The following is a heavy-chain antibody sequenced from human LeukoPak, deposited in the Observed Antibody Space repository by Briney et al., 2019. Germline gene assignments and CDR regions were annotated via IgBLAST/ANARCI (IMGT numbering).Heavy chain of an antibody. D-gene: IGHD6-19*01. J-gene: IGHJ6*03. CDR1: GGSISSYF. V-gene: IGHV4-4*07. CDR2: IYTSGST. Sequence: PSETLSLTCTVSGGSISSYFWSWIRQPAGKGLEWIGRIYTSGSTNYNPSLKSRVTVSVDTSKNQFSLKLSSVTAADTAVYYCARDHSVAPYYYYYMDVWGKGTTVTVSS. CDR3: ARDHSVAPYYYYYMDV.